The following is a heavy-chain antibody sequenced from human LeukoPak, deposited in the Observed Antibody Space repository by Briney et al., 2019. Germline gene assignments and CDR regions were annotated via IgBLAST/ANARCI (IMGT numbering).Heavy chain of an antibody. V-gene: IGHV5-51*01. CDR3: ARAGYSNRWDGVDY. Sequence: GESLKISCKGSGYTFTNYWIGWVRQMPGKGLEFMGIIYPGDSDTRYSPSFQGQVTISVDKSINTAYLQWSSLKASDSAMYYCARAGYSNRWDGVDYWGQGTLVTVS. J-gene: IGHJ4*02. D-gene: IGHD2/OR15-2a*01. CDR2: IYPGDSDT. CDR1: GYTFTNYW.